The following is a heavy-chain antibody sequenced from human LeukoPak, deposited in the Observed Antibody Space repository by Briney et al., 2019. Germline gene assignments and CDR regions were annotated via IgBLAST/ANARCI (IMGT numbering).Heavy chain of an antibody. CDR2: IYYTGST. D-gene: IGHD7-27*01. CDR3: ATRKLGNDY. V-gene: IGHV4-59*01. Sequence: SETLSLTCTVSGGSISTYYWSWIRQPPGKGLEWIGYIYYTGSTNYNPSLKSRVTISADTSKNQFSLKLYSVTAADTAVYYCATRKLGNDYWGQGTLVTVSS. CDR1: GGSISTYY. J-gene: IGHJ4*02.